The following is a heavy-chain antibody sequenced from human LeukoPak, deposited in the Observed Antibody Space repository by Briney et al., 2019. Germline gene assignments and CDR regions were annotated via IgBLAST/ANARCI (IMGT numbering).Heavy chain of an antibody. CDR2: MNPNSGNT. V-gene: IGHV1-8*01. Sequence: ASVKVSCKASGYTFTSYDINWVRQATGQGLEWMGWMNPNSGNTGYAQKFQGRVTMTRNTSISTAYMELSSLRSEDTAVYYCARGHLMVRGVIIYYYYYMDVWGKGTTVTASS. J-gene: IGHJ6*03. D-gene: IGHD3-10*01. CDR3: ARGHLMVRGVIIYYYYYMDV. CDR1: GYTFTSYD.